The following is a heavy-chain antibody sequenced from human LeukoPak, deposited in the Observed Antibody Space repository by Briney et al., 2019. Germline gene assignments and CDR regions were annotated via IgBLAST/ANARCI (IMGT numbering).Heavy chain of an antibody. CDR2: IIPIFGTA. J-gene: IGHJ4*02. V-gene: IGHV1-69*06. CDR3: ASIAARRLGKHFDY. CDR1: GGTFSSYA. Sequence: ASVKVSCKASGGTFSSYAISWVRQAPGQGLEWMGGIIPIFGTANYAQKFQGRVTITADKSTSTAYMELSSLRSEDTAVYYCASIAARRLGKHFDYWGQGTLVTVSS. D-gene: IGHD6-6*01.